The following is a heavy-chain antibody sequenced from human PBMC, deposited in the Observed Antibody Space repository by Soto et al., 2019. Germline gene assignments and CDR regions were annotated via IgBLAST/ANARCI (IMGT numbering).Heavy chain of an antibody. Sequence: PSETLSLTCAVYGGSCSGYYWSWIRQPPGKGLEWIGEINHSGSTNYNPSLKSRVTISVDTSKNQFSLKLSSVTAADTAVYYCARGRLGIRLKPQGYCSGGSCYSVPNWFDPWGQGTLVTVSS. J-gene: IGHJ5*02. V-gene: IGHV4-34*01. D-gene: IGHD2-15*01. CDR3: ARGRLGIRLKPQGYCSGGSCYSVPNWFDP. CDR2: INHSGST. CDR1: GGSCSGYY.